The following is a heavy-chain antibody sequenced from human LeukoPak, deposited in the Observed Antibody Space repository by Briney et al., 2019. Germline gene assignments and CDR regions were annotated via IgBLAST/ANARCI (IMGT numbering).Heavy chain of an antibody. CDR2: ICHSGST. CDR3: ARVGSGSYMGVGYFDY. CDR1: GYSISSGYY. J-gene: IGHJ4*02. Sequence: SETLSLTCTVSGYSISSGYYWGWIRQPPGKGLEWIGSICHSGSTYYNPSLKSRVTISVDTSKNQFSLKLGSVTAADTAVYYCARVGSGSYMGVGYFDYWGQGTLVTVSS. V-gene: IGHV4-38-2*02. D-gene: IGHD1-26*01.